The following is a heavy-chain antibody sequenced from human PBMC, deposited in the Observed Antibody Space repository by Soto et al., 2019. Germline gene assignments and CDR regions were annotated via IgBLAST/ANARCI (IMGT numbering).Heavy chain of an antibody. V-gene: IGHV3-30*03. Sequence: QVQLVESGGGVVQPGRSLRLSCAASGFTFSSYGMHWVRQAPGKGLEWVAVISYDGSNKYYADSVKGRFTISRDNSTIALDLQMISLRADHTAVYYCATSGDYYDFSGCYPFDYWGQGTLVTLSS. CDR2: ISYDGSNK. J-gene: IGHJ4*02. CDR1: GFTFSSYG. CDR3: ATSGDYYDFSGCYPFDY. D-gene: IGHD3-22*01.